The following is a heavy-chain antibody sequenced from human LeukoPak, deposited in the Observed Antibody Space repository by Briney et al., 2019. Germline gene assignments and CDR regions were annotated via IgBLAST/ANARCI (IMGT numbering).Heavy chain of an antibody. D-gene: IGHD4-17*01. J-gene: IGHJ3*02. V-gene: IGHV3-53*01. CDR2: IYSGGTS. Sequence: PGGTLRLSCAASGFTVSSNYMNWVRQAPGKGLEWVSVIYSGGTSYYADSVKGRFTISRDNSKNTLYLQMNNLRAEDTAVYYCTRDPTHCGDHVNRIGAFEIWGQGTMVTVSS. CDR1: GFTVSSNY. CDR3: TRDPTHCGDHVNRIGAFEI.